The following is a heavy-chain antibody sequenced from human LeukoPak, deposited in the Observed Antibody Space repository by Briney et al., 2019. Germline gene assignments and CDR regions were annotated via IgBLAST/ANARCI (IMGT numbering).Heavy chain of an antibody. V-gene: IGHV1-8*01. CDR3: ARGSYYYGSGSYYNGIDY. Sequence: ASVKVSCNASGYTFTSYDINWVRQATGQGLEWMGWMNPNSGNTGYAQKFQGRVTMTRNTSISTAYMELSSLRSEDTAVYYCARGSYYYGSGSYYNGIDYWGQGTLVTVSS. J-gene: IGHJ4*02. D-gene: IGHD3-10*01. CDR2: MNPNSGNT. CDR1: GYTFTSYD.